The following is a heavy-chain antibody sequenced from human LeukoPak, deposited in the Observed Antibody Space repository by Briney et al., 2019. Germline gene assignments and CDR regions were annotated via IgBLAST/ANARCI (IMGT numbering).Heavy chain of an antibody. Sequence: PSETLSLTCTVSGGSISNGGYYWSWIRQHPGKGLEWIGYIYYSGSTYYNPSLKSRVTISEDTSKNQFSLKLSSVTAADTAVYYCASYHSSSRWFDPWGQGTLVTVSS. CDR2: IYYSGST. CDR3: ASYHSSSRWFDP. V-gene: IGHV4-31*03. D-gene: IGHD6-13*01. J-gene: IGHJ5*02. CDR1: GGSISNGGYY.